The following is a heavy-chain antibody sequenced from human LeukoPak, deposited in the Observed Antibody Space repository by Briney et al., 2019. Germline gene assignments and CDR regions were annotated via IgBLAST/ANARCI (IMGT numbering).Heavy chain of an antibody. CDR1: GGSISSGGYY. J-gene: IGHJ2*01. CDR3: ATTPAGYSSSWYGDYWYFDL. CDR2: IYYSGST. Sequence: SETLSLTCTVSGGSISSGGYYWSWIRQHPGKGLEWIGYIYYSGSTYYNPSLKSRVTISVDTSKNQFSLKLSSVTAADTAVYYCATTPAGYSSSWYGDYWYFDLWGRGTLVTVSS. V-gene: IGHV4-31*03. D-gene: IGHD6-13*01.